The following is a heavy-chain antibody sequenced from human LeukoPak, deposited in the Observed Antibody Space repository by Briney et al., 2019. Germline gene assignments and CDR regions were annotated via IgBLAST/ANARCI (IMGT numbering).Heavy chain of an antibody. D-gene: IGHD2-15*01. CDR2: ISAYNGNT. CDR1: GYTFTSYG. J-gene: IGHJ4*02. CDR3: ARVGYCSGGSCYSAGNFDY. V-gene: IGHV1-18*01. Sequence: ASVMVSCKASGYTFTSYGISWVRQAPGQGLEWMGWISAYNGNTNYAQKLQGRVTMTTDTSTSTAYMELRSLRSDDTAVYYCARVGYCSGGSCYSAGNFDYWGQGTLVTVSS.